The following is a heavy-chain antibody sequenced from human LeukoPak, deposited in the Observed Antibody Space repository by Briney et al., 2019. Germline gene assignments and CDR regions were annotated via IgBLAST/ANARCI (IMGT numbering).Heavy chain of an antibody. Sequence: GGSLRLSCAASGFTFNSFAMSWVRQAPGKGLEWVSTINPSGGTTYYADSVKGRFAISRDNSRNTLTLQMDSQRADDTALYYCARRFSGSAWFDWYFDLWGRGTLVTVSS. J-gene: IGHJ2*01. CDR3: ARRFSGSAWFDWYFDL. CDR2: INPSGGTT. D-gene: IGHD3-10*01. V-gene: IGHV3-23*01. CDR1: GFTFNSFA.